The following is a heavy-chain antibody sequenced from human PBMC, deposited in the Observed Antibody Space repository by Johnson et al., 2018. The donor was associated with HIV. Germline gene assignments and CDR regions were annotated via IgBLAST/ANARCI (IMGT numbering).Heavy chain of an antibody. CDR3: ARKGDAFDF. J-gene: IGHJ3*01. Sequence: APGTGLEWVAVISYDGSNKYYLGSVKGRFTISRDNARNSLHLQMNSLRAEDTAVYYCARKGDAFDFWGQGTKVTVSS. V-gene: IGHV3-33*05. CDR2: ISYDGSNK.